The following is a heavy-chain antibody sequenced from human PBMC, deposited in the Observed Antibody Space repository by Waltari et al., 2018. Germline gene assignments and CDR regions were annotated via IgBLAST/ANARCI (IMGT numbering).Heavy chain of an antibody. Sequence: QVQLVESGGRVVQPGGSLRLSCTASGFTLRNYGMHRVRQAPGKGLESVAFLHYEGYDTFYADSVKGRFTISRDNAKNTLYLQLNSLRVEDTAVYYCAREPSPDSSGYFYYYMDVWGKGTTVTVSS. D-gene: IGHD3-22*01. CDR2: LHYEGYDT. CDR3: AREPSPDSSGYFYYYMDV. J-gene: IGHJ6*03. CDR1: GFTLRNYG. V-gene: IGHV3-30*02.